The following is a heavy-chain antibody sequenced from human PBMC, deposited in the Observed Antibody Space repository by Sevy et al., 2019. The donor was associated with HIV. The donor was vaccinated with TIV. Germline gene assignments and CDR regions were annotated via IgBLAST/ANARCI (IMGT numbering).Heavy chain of an antibody. D-gene: IGHD3-22*01. CDR1: GFTFSSYW. CDR3: ARRNESSRGRHYMDV. J-gene: IGHJ6*03. V-gene: IGHV3-74*01. Sequence: GGSLRLSCAVSGFTFSSYWMHWARQAPGKGLVWVSRINAEGSSTNYADSVKGRFTISRDNAKNTLYLQMNSLRAEDTAVYYCARRNESSRGRHYMDVWGKGTTVTVSS. CDR2: INAEGSST.